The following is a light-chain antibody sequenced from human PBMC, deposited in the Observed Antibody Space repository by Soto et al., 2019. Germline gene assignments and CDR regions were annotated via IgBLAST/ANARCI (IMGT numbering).Light chain of an antibody. J-gene: IGKJ2*01. Sequence: DIQMTQSPSTLSASVGDRVTITCRASHSISTWLAWYQQRPGRAPKLLIYDDSSLESGVPSRFSGSGSGTEFTLTISSLQPDDFATYYCQQYNAYLYTFGQGTKLEIK. CDR3: QQYNAYLYT. V-gene: IGKV1-5*01. CDR2: DDS. CDR1: HSISTW.